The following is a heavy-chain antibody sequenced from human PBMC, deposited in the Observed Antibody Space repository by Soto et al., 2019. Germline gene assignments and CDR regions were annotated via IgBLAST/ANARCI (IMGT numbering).Heavy chain of an antibody. J-gene: IGHJ4*02. CDR2: IYPGDSDT. Sequence: GESLKLSCKGSGYSFTSYWIGWVRQMPGKGLEWMGIIYPGDSDTRYSPSFQGQVTISADKSISTAYLQWSSLKASDTAMYYCAMSVDTAMVTGPYFDYWGQGTLVTVSS. V-gene: IGHV5-51*01. CDR1: GYSFTSYW. CDR3: AMSVDTAMVTGPYFDY. D-gene: IGHD5-18*01.